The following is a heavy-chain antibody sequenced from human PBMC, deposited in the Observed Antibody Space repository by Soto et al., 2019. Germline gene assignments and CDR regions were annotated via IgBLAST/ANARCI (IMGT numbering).Heavy chain of an antibody. V-gene: IGHV4-39*07. CDR2: IYHSGST. Sequence: PSETLSLTCTVSGGSISSSSYYWDWIRQPPGKGLEWIGRIYHSGSTNYNPSLKSRVTISVDTSKNQFSLKLSSVTAADTAVYYCARGHTLVWFGDYYYMDVWGKGTTVTVSS. J-gene: IGHJ6*03. D-gene: IGHD3-10*01. CDR3: ARGHTLVWFGDYYYMDV. CDR1: GGSISSSSYY.